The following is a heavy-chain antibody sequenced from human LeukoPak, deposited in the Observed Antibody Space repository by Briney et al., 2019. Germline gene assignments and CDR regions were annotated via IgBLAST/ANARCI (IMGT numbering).Heavy chain of an antibody. Sequence: GGSLRLSCAASGFTFSDYYMSWIHQAPGKGLEWVSYISSSGSTIYYADSVKGRFTISRDNAKNSLYLQMNSLRAGDTAVYYCARNAYDFWSGYYYPYYYYGMDVWGQGTTVTVSS. CDR3: ARNAYDFWSGYYYPYYYYGMDV. CDR1: GFTFSDYY. V-gene: IGHV3-11*01. J-gene: IGHJ6*02. D-gene: IGHD3-3*01. CDR2: ISSSGSTI.